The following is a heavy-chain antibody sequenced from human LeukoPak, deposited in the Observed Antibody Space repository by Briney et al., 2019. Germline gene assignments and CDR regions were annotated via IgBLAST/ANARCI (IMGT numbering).Heavy chain of an antibody. CDR3: ARDHGDTAMGTPDY. CDR2: INPNSGGT. V-gene: IGHV1-2*04. J-gene: IGHJ4*02. Sequence: ASVKVSCKASGYTFTGYYMHWVRQAPGQGLEWMGWINPNSGGTNYAQKFQGWVTMTRDTSISTAYMELSRLRSDDTAVYYCARDHGDTAMGTPDYWGQGTLVTVSS. CDR1: GYTFTGYY. D-gene: IGHD5-18*01.